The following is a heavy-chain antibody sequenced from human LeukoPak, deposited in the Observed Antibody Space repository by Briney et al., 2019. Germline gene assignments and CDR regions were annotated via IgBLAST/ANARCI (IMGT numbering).Heavy chain of an antibody. CDR1: GGTFSSYA. V-gene: IGHV1-69*04. CDR2: IIPILGIA. CDR3: ARVQDIVGDWYYYYGMDV. J-gene: IGHJ6*02. Sequence: SVKVSCKASGGTFSSYAISWVRQAPGQGLEWMGRIIPILGIANYAQKFQGGVTITADKSTSTAYMELSSLRSEDTAVYYCARVQDIVGDWYYYYGMDVWGQGTTVTVSS. D-gene: IGHD2-15*01.